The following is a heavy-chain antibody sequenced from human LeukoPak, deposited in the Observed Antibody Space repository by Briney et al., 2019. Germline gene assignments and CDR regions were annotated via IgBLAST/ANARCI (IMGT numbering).Heavy chain of an antibody. J-gene: IGHJ1*01. CDR2: INPSGGST. Sequence: ASVKGSCKASGYTFTSYYMHWVRQAPGQGLEWMGIINPSGGSTSYAQKFQGRVTMTRDTSTSTVYMELSSLRSEDTAVYYCARDSTPVVVAATRYFQHWGQGTLVTVSS. CDR3: ARDSTPVVVAATRYFQH. D-gene: IGHD2-15*01. V-gene: IGHV1-46*01. CDR1: GYTFTSYY.